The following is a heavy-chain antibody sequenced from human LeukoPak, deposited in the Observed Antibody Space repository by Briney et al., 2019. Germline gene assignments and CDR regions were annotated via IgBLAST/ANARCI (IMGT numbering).Heavy chain of an antibody. J-gene: IGHJ4*02. Sequence: SETLSLTCTVSGGAISSSYWSWIRQPPGKGLEWIGYIYYSGSTNYNPSLKSRVTISVDTSKSQFSLKLSSVTAADTAVYYCARFGSGWYHAYYFDYWGQGTLVTVSS. V-gene: IGHV4-59*01. CDR3: ARFGSGWYHAYYFDY. D-gene: IGHD6-19*01. CDR2: IYYSGST. CDR1: GGAISSSY.